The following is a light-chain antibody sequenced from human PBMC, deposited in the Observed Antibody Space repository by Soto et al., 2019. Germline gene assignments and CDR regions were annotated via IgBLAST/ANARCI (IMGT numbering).Light chain of an antibody. J-gene: IGLJ1*01. CDR1: TSDVGSYNL. Sequence: QSVLTQPASVSGSPGQSITISCTGTTSDVGSYNLVSWYQQHPGKAPKLIIYEVSERPSGVSTRFSGSKSGNTAFLTVSGLLAEDEADFYCASYAGGNQVFGTGTKVTVL. CDR3: ASYAGGNQV. CDR2: EVS. V-gene: IGLV2-23*02.